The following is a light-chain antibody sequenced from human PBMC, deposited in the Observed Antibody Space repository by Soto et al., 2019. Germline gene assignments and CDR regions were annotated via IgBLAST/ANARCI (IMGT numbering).Light chain of an antibody. CDR3: QHSYNMPIA. CDR2: AAS. Sequence: DIQMTHSHSSLSASVVDGVPITCRASQNIIRHLNWYQHKPGRAPRLLIYAASTLQSGVPSRFTGSGSGTEFTLTITGLQPEDFATYYCQHSYNMPIAFGQGTRLEIK. J-gene: IGKJ5*01. V-gene: IGKV1-39*01. CDR1: QNIIRH.